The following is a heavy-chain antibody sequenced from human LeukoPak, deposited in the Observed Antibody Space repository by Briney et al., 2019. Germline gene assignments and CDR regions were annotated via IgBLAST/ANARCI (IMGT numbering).Heavy chain of an antibody. CDR3: ARDSWAGTTPILDY. D-gene: IGHD1-1*01. J-gene: IGHJ4*02. V-gene: IGHV1-18*01. CDR2: VSGYNGHT. CDR1: GYTLTSYG. Sequence: ASVKVSCKASGYTLTSYGISWVRQAPGQGLEWMGWVSGYNGHTNYAQKFQGRVTITADESTSTAYMELSSLRSEDTAVYYCARDSWAGTTPILDYWGQGTLVTVSS.